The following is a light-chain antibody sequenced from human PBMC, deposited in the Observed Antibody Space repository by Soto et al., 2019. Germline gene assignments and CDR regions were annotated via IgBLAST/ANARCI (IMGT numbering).Light chain of an antibody. V-gene: IGKV3-11*01. Sequence: RASQSVSSYLAWYQQKPGQAPRLLIYDASNRATVIPARFRGSGSGTDVSLTIRTLDPEYVVVFYGQPRCDARSVAQGTRLEIK. CDR1: QSVSSY. CDR3: QPRCDARS. CDR2: DAS. J-gene: IGKJ5*01.